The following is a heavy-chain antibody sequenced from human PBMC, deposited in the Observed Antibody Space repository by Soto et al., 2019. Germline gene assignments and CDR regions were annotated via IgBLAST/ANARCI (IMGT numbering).Heavy chain of an antibody. CDR1: GYTFTTYD. CDR2: ISAYNGNT. Sequence: VKVSCKASGYTFTTYDISWVRQAPGQGLEWMGWISAYNGNTNYAQNLQGRVTMTTDTSTNTAYMGLRSLRSDDTAVYYCARERRRPYYDILTGYYPFDYWGQGTLVTVSS. V-gene: IGHV1-18*01. J-gene: IGHJ4*02. CDR3: ARERRRPYYDILTGYYPFDY. D-gene: IGHD3-9*01.